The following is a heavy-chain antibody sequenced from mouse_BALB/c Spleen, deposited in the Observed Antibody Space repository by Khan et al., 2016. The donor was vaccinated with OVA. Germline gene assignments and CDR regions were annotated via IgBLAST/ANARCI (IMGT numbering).Heavy chain of an antibody. CDR1: GYTFINYW. V-gene: IGHV1-7*01. D-gene: IGHD1-1*01. Sequence: QVRLQQSGAELAKPGASVKMSCKASGYTFINYWIPWVKQRPGQGLEWIGYINPSTGYTEYNQNFKDKATLTADKSSSTAYMQLSSLTSEDSAGYYCARRGQRWDFDYWGQGTTLTVSS. CDR2: INPSTGYT. CDR3: ARRGQRWDFDY. J-gene: IGHJ2*01.